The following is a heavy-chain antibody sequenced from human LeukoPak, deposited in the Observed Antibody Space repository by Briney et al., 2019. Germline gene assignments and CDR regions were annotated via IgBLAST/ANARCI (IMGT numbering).Heavy chain of an antibody. J-gene: IGHJ5*02. D-gene: IGHD3-10*01. CDR1: GGSINSGNYY. Sequence: SQTLSLTCTVSGGSINSGNYYWSWIRQPAGKGLEWIGRIYTSGSTNYNPSLKSRVTTSVDTSKNQFSLKLSSVTAADTAVYYCARSYGWFDPWGQGTLVTVSS. V-gene: IGHV4-61*02. CDR2: IYTSGST. CDR3: ARSYGWFDP.